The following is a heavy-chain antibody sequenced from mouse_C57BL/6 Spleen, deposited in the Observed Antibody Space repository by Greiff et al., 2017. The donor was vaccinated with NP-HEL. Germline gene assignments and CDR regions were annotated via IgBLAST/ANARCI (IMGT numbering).Heavy chain of an antibody. CDR2: ISSGGSYT. Sequence: EVHLVESGGDLVKPGGSLKLSCAASGFTFSSYGMSWVRQTPDKRLEWVATISSGGSYTYYPDSVKGRFTISRDNAKNTLYLQMSSLKSEDTAMYYCARHPGSSYFDYWGQGTTLTVSS. V-gene: IGHV5-6*01. CDR3: ARHPGSSYFDY. J-gene: IGHJ2*01. D-gene: IGHD1-1*01. CDR1: GFTFSSYG.